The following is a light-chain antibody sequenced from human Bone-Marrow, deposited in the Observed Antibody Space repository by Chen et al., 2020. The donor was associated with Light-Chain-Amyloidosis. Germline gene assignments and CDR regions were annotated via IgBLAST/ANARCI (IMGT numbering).Light chain of an antibody. CDR2: DDS. CDR1: NIGSTS. V-gene: IGLV3-21*02. Sequence: SYVLTQPSSVSVAPGQTATIACGGNNIGSTSVHWYQQTPGQAPLLVVYDDSDRPSGIPERLSGVKTGNRASVTGSRVEAGDEADYYCQVWDRSSDRPVFGGGAKLTVL. CDR3: QVWDRSSDRPV. J-gene: IGLJ3*02.